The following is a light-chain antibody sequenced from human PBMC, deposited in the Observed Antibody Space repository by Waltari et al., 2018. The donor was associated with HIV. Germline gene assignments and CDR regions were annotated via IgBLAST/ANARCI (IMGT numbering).Light chain of an antibody. V-gene: IGLV1-44*01. Sequence: QSVLTQPPSASGTHGPRVIISFSGNRYTIGSNTVNCYQQFSGAAPTLLIYSNNQRPSAVPDRFSGSKSGSAASLAISGLKSEDEADYHCATWDDALSGPVFGAGTKLTV. J-gene: IGLJ3*02. CDR2: SNN. CDR1: RYTIGSNT. CDR3: ATWDDALSGPV.